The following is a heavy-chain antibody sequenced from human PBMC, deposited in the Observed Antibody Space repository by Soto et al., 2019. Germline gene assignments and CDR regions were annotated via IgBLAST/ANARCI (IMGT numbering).Heavy chain of an antibody. J-gene: IGHJ5*02. CDR2: IYHSGST. D-gene: IGHD3-10*01. CDR3: ARSKPPLWFGEGDWFDP. CDR1: GGSISSSNW. V-gene: IGHV4-4*02. Sequence: SETLSLTCAVSGGSISSSNWWSWVRQPPGKGLEWIGEIYHSGSTNYNPSLKSRVTISVDKSKNQFSLKLSSVTAADTAVYYCARSKPPLWFGEGDWFDPWGQGTLVTSPQ.